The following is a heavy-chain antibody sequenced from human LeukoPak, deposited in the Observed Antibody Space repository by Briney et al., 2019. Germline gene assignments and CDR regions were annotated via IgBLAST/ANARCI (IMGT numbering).Heavy chain of an antibody. V-gene: IGHV3-7*01. CDR3: ARERYSYGLLMIDY. CDR2: IKEDGSEK. J-gene: IGHJ4*02. CDR1: GFTVGSYW. D-gene: IGHD5-18*01. Sequence: RGLRRRSSAASGFTVGSYWMTWVRQAPERGLEWVANIKEDGSEKYYVDSVKGRFTISRDNAKNSLYLKMNSLRAEDTAVYYCARERYSYGLLMIDYSGQGTLVTVSS.